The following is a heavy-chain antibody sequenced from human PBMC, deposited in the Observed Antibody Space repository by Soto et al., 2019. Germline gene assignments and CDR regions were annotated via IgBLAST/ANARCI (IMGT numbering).Heavy chain of an antibody. V-gene: IGHV3-30-3*01. Sequence: GGSLRLSCAASGFTFASYAIHWVRQAPGKGLEWVAVISYDGSNEFYADSVKGRFTISRDTSKNTLYLQMNSLRPEDTAVYYCARDRVAAARFYYYSMDVWGQGTTVTVYS. J-gene: IGHJ6*02. CDR1: GFTFASYA. CDR2: ISYDGSNE. CDR3: ARDRVAAARFYYYSMDV. D-gene: IGHD2-15*01.